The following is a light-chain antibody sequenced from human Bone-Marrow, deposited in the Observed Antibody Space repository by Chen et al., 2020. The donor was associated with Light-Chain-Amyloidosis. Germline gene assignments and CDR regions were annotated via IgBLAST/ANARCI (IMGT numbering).Light chain of an antibody. J-gene: IGLJ2*01. CDR2: RDT. V-gene: IGLV3-25*03. Sequence: SPDLTQPPPVSVSPGQTARITCSGDDLPTKYAYWYQQKPGQAPVLVIHRDTERPSGISERFSGSSSGTTATLTISGVQAEDEADYHCQSADSSGTYEVIFGGGTKLTVL. CDR1: DLPTKY. CDR3: QSADSSGTYEVI.